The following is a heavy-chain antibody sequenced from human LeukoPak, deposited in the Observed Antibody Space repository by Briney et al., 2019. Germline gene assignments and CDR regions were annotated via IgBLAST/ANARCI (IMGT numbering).Heavy chain of an antibody. J-gene: IGHJ4*02. CDR3: AREGGPYRPLDY. Sequence: PSETLSLTCSVSGGSISTTNWWTWVRPPPGEGLEWIGEVHLSGRTHYNPSLESRVTMSVDMSENHISLRLTSVTAADTAVYYCAREGGPYRPLDYSGQGTLVTVSS. CDR2: VHLSGRT. CDR1: GGSISTTNW. V-gene: IGHV4-4*02.